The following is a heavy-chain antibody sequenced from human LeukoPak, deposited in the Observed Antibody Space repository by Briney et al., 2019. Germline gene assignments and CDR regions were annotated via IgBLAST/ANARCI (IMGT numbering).Heavy chain of an antibody. CDR2: IVNSGGST. D-gene: IGHD3-10*01. Sequence: GGSLRLSCAASGFTFSTFGMSWVRQAPGKGLEWVSSIVNSGGSTYYADSVKGRFTISRDNSKNTLYLQMNSLRAEDTAVYYCAKGQRGFDYWGQGTLVTVSS. V-gene: IGHV3-23*01. CDR1: GFTFSTFG. CDR3: AKGQRGFDY. J-gene: IGHJ4*02.